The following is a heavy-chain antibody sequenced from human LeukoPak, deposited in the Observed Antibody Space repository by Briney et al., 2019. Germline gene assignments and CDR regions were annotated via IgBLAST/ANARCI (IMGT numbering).Heavy chain of an antibody. CDR2: INHSGST. Sequence: PSETLSLTCAVYGGTFSGYYWSWIRQPPGKGLEWMGEINHSGSTNYNPPLNSRGTISVDTSNNQFSQKMSSVSAAETAVYYCARGEGGVVVPAAMAAEYFQHWGQGTLVTVSS. CDR3: ARGEGGVVVPAAMAAEYFQH. J-gene: IGHJ1*01. CDR1: GGTFSGYY. D-gene: IGHD2-2*01. V-gene: IGHV4-34*01.